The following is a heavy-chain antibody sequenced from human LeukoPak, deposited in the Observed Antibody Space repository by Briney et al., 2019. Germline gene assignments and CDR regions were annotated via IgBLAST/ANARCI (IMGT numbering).Heavy chain of an antibody. V-gene: IGHV1-46*01. D-gene: IGHD1-26*01. CDR3: ARVSGSYYLDY. CDR1: GYTFTSYY. Sequence: ASVKVSCKTSGYTFTSYYVHWVRQAPGQGLEWMGIINPSGGSTSYAQKFQGRVTMTRDTSTSTVYMELSSLRSEDTAVYYCARVSGSYYLDYWGQGTLVTVSS. J-gene: IGHJ4*02. CDR2: INPSGGST.